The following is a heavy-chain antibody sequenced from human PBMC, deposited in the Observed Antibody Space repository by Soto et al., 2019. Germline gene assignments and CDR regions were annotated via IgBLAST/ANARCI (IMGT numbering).Heavy chain of an antibody. J-gene: IGHJ4*02. Sequence: QVQLVESGGGVVQPGRSLRLSCAASGFTFSSYGMHWVRQAPGKGLEWVAVIWYDGSNKYYAASVKGRFPIYRDNSKNTLYLQMNSLRAEDTAVYYCARGGYDDISGDPLCNYWGQGTLVTVSS. CDR3: ARGGYDDISGDPLCNY. V-gene: IGHV3-33*01. CDR1: GFTFSSYG. CDR2: IWYDGSNK. D-gene: IGHD3-22*01.